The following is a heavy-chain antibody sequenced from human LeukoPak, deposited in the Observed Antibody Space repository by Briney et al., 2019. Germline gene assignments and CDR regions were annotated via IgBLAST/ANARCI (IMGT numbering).Heavy chain of an antibody. J-gene: IGHJ3*02. Sequence: SVKVSRKASGFTFTSSAMQWVRQARGQRLEWIGWIVVGSGNTNYAQKFQERVTITRDMSTSTAYMELSSLRSEDTAVYYCAADRGVGATFAATDAFDIWGQGTMVTVSS. D-gene: IGHD1-26*01. V-gene: IGHV1-58*02. CDR3: AADRGVGATFAATDAFDI. CDR1: GFTFTSSA. CDR2: IVVGSGNT.